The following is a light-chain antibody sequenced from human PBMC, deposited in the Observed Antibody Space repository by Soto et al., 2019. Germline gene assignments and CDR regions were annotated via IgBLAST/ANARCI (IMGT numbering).Light chain of an antibody. CDR3: SSHTSGNTRV. V-gene: IGLV2-14*01. Sequence: QSALTQPASVSGSPGQSIAIACTGTSSDVGGYDYVSWYQQHPDKAPKLMMYEVTKRPSGVSNRFSGSKSGNTASLTIAGLQPEDEADYDCSSHTSGNTRVFGSGTKLTVL. J-gene: IGLJ1*01. CDR1: SSDVGGYDY. CDR2: EVT.